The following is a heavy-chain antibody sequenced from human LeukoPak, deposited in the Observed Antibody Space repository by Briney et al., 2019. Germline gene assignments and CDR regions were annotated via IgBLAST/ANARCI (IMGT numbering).Heavy chain of an antibody. D-gene: IGHD3-22*01. CDR3: ARDSVPYYYDSSGYYYFDY. V-gene: IGHV1-69*05. J-gene: IGHJ4*02. CDR2: IIPIFGTA. CDR1: GYTFTGYY. Sequence: SVKISCKASGYTFTGYYMHWVRQAHGQGLEWMGGIIPIFGTANYAQKFQGRVTITTDESTSTAYMELSSLRSEDTAVYYCARDSVPYYYDSSGYYYFDYWGQGTLVTVSS.